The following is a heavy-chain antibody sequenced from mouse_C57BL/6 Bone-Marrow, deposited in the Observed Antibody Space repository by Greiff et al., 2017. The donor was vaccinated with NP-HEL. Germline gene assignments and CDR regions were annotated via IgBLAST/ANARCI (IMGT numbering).Heavy chain of an antibody. CDR2: ISDGGSYT. Sequence: EVQGVESGGGLVKPGGSLKLSCAASGFTFSSYAMSWVRQTPEKRLEWVATISDGGSYTYYPDNVKGRCTISRDNAKNNLYLQMSHLKSEDTAMYYCARPLGLAWFAYWGQGTLVTVSA. D-gene: IGHD6-1*01. V-gene: IGHV5-4*01. CDR3: ARPLGLAWFAY. J-gene: IGHJ3*01. CDR1: GFTFSSYA.